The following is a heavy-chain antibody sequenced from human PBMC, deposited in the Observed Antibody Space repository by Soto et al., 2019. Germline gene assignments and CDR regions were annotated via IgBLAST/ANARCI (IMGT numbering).Heavy chain of an antibody. CDR2: IYLGGST. CDR3: ARVPEY. V-gene: IGHV4-59*12. D-gene: IGHD2-2*01. Sequence: SETLSLTCSVSGGSISSGYWTWIRHPPGKGLEWIGYIYLGGSTYYNPSLKSRVTISIDRSKNQFSLKLSSVTAADTAVYYCARVPEYWGQGILVTVSS. J-gene: IGHJ4*02. CDR1: GGSISSGY.